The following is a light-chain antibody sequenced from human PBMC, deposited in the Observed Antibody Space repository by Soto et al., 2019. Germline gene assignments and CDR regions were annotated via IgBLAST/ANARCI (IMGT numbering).Light chain of an antibody. CDR2: EVS. V-gene: IGKV2D-29*01. J-gene: IGKJ4*01. CDR3: MQSIQLPLT. CDR1: HSRLHSDGETF. Sequence: DIVIAHTPLSLSFTPLQPCSVSCKSSHSRLHSDGETFLYWYLLKPGQPPQLLIYEVSNRFSGVPDRFSGSGSGTDFTLKISRVEAEDVGVYYCMQSIQLPLTFGGGTKVDIK.